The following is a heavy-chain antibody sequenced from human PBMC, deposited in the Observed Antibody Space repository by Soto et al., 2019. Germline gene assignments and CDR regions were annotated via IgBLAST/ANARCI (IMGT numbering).Heavy chain of an antibody. D-gene: IGHD3-22*01. J-gene: IGHJ5*01. Sequence: EVHLLESGGALVQPGGSLTLSCAASGFSFSDYAMSWVRQAPGKGLEWVSSISRTGDSAYYADSVKGRFAISRDRSKNRLSLQMNSLRVEDTAVYYCAKGPDGSGYYHNWFGSWGQGTLITVSS. CDR1: GFSFSDYA. V-gene: IGHV3-23*01. CDR2: ISRTGDSA. CDR3: AKGPDGSGYYHNWFGS.